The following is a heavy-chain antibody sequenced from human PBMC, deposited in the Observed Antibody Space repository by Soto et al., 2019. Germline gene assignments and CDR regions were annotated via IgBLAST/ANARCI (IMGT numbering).Heavy chain of an antibody. J-gene: IGHJ5*02. CDR2: IWYDGSNK. CDR1: GFTFSSYG. V-gene: IGHV3-33*01. Sequence: QVQLVESGGGVVQPGRSLRLSCAASGFTFSSYGMHWVRQAPGKGLEWVAVIWYDGSNKYYADSVKGRFTISRDNSKNPLYLQMNSLRAEDTAVYYCATAGYSRWFDPWGQGTLVTVSS. D-gene: IGHD2-15*01. CDR3: ATAGYSRWFDP.